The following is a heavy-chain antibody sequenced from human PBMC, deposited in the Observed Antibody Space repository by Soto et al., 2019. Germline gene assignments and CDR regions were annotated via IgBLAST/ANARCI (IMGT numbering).Heavy chain of an antibody. D-gene: IGHD3-3*01. CDR3: ARHWRTGYSTVFGVVMGWFDP. CDR1: GDSITSTDYY. V-gene: IGHV4-39*01. Sequence: SATRSLTWTATGDSITSTDYYWVWIRQPPGKGLEWVASIYYSGITYHNPSLKSRVTISVDTSKNRFSLKVTSVTAADTAVYYCARHWRTGYSTVFGVVMGWFDPWGQGTLVTVSS. J-gene: IGHJ5*02. CDR2: IYYSGIT.